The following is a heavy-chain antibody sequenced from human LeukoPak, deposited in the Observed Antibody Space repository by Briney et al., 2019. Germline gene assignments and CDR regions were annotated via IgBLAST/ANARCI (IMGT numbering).Heavy chain of an antibody. Sequence: PGGSLRLSCAASGFTLRTYEMTWVRQAPGKGLEWIPFVSSSGGATFYADSVKGRFTVSRDNAENSVYLQMNSLRAEDTAIYYCARDPNSYFYGLDVWGQGTTVTVSS. CDR3: ARDPNSYFYGLDV. CDR1: GFTLRTYE. J-gene: IGHJ6*02. V-gene: IGHV3-48*03. CDR2: VSSSGGAT.